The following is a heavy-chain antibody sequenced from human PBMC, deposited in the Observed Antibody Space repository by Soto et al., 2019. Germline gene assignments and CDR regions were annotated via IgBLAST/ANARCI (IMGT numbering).Heavy chain of an antibody. D-gene: IGHD2-2*01. J-gene: IGHJ5*02. CDR3: AREVAGYCSSTSCRNWFDP. CDR1: GGSISRYY. CDR2: IYYSGST. V-gene: IGHV4-59*12. Sequence: PSETLSLTCTVSGGSISRYYWSWIRQPPGKGLEWIGYIYYSGSTNYNPSLKSRVTISVDTSKNQFSLKLSSVTAADTAVYYCAREVAGYCSSTSCRNWFDPWGQGTLVTVSS.